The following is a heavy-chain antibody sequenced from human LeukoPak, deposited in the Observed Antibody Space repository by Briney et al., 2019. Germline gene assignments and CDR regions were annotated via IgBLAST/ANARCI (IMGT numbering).Heavy chain of an antibody. J-gene: IGHJ3*02. CDR2: IYTSGST. V-gene: IGHV4-61*02. D-gene: IGHD3-22*01. CDR1: GGSISSGTYY. CDR3: ARGPYSYDSSGAFDI. Sequence: SGTLSLTCTVSGGSISSGTYYWSWIRQPAGKGLEWIGRIYTSGSTNYNPSLKSRVTISVDTSKNQFSLKLSSVTAAGTAVYFCARGPYSYDSSGAFDIWGQGTMVTVSS.